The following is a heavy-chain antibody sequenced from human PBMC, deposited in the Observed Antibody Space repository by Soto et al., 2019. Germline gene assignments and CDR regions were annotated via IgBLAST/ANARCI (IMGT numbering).Heavy chain of an antibody. J-gene: IGHJ6*03. CDR1: GGSISSSSYY. CDR3: ARHDSSGYDYYYYYYMDV. Sequence: PSETLSLTCTVSGGSISSSSYYWGWIRQPPGKGLEWIGSIYYSGSTYYNPSLKSRVTISVDTSKNQFSLKLSSVTAADTAVYYCARHDSSGYDYYYYYYMDVWGKGTTVTVS. D-gene: IGHD5-12*01. V-gene: IGHV4-39*01. CDR2: IYYSGST.